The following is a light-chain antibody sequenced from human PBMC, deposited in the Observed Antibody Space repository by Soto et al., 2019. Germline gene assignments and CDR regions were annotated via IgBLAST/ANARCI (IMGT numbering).Light chain of an antibody. CDR1: QSVSSSY. CDR3: QQYGSPPIT. V-gene: IGKV3-20*01. J-gene: IGKJ5*01. CDR2: GAS. Sequence: EIVLTQSPGTLSLSPGEIATLSCSASQSVSSSYLAWYQQKPGQAPRLLIYGASSRATGIPDRFSGSGSGTDFTLTISRLEPEDFAVYYCQQYGSPPITFGQGTRLEIK.